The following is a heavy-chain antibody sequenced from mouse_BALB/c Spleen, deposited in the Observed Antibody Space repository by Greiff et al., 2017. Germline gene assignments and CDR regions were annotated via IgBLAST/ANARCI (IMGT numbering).Heavy chain of an antibody. CDR3: ARGVRYDGYFDY. D-gene: IGHD2-14*01. Sequence: VQGVESGPGLVAPSQSLSITCTVSGFSLTSYGVHWVRQPPGKGLEWLGVIWAGGSTNYNSALMSRLSISKDNSKSQVFLKMNSLQTDDTAMYYCARGVRYDGYFDYWGQGTTLTVSS. V-gene: IGHV2-9*02. CDR1: GFSLTSYG. CDR2: IWAGGST. J-gene: IGHJ2*01.